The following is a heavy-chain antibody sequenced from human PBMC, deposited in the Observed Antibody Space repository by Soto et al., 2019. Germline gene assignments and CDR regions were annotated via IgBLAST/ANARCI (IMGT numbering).Heavy chain of an antibody. V-gene: IGHV3-74*01. CDR2: INSDGSST. CDR3: ARGPHYTVPLYYFDY. J-gene: IGHJ4*02. Sequence: SGGSLRLSCAASGFTFSSYWMHCVRQAPGKGLVWVSRINSDGSSTSYADSVKGRFTISRDNAKNTLYLQMNSLRAEDTAVYYCARGPHYTVPLYYFDYWGQGTLVTVSS. D-gene: IGHD2-2*02. CDR1: GFTFSSYW.